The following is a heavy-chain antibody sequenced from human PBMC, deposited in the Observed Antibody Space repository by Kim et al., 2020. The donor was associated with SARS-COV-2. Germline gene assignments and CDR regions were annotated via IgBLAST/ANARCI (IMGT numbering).Heavy chain of an antibody. CDR3: ARDEHPLTDDYGDYVPTYWYFDL. J-gene: IGHJ2*01. V-gene: IGHV3-48*02. CDR2: ISSSSSTI. Sequence: GGSLRLSCAASGFTFSSYSMNWVRQAPGKGLEWVSYISSSSSTIYYADSVKGRFTISRDNAKNSLYLQMNSLRDEDTAVYYCARDEHPLTDDYGDYVPTYWYFDLWGRGTLVTVSS. D-gene: IGHD4-17*01. CDR1: GFTFSSYS.